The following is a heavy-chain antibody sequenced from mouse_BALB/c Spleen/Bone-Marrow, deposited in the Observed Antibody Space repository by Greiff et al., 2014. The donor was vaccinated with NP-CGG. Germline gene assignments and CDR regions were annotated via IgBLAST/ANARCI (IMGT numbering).Heavy chain of an antibody. J-gene: IGHJ4*01. Sequence: VQLQQSGAELVKPGASVKLSCKASGYTFTSYYMYWVKQRPGQGLEWIGEINPSNGGTNFNEKFKSKATLTVDKSSSTTYMQLSSLTSEDSAVCYCTLWCYAMDYWGQGTSVTVSS. CDR3: TLWCYAMDY. D-gene: IGHD1-1*02. CDR2: INPSNGGT. V-gene: IGHV1S81*02. CDR1: GYTFTSYY.